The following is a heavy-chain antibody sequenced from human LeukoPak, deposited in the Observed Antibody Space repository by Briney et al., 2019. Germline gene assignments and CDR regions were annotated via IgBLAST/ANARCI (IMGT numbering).Heavy chain of an antibody. V-gene: IGHV4-59*01. CDR1: GGSISSYY. Sequence: SETLSLTCTVSGGSISSYYWSWIRQPPGKGLEWIGYIYYSGSTNYNPSLKSRVTISVDTSKNQFSLKLSSVTAADTAVYYCARGGPAPYDILTGYYSGKSSYFDYWGQGTLVTVSS. CDR2: IYYSGST. CDR3: ARGGPAPYDILTGYYSGKSSYFDY. D-gene: IGHD3-9*01. J-gene: IGHJ4*02.